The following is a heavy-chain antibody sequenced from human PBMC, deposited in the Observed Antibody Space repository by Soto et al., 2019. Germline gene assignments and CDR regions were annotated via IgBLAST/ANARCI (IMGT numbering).Heavy chain of an antibody. CDR1: GYNFNIYG. CDR2: ISAYDGKT. V-gene: IGHV1-18*01. CDR3: AIYPHEYWTSYWFDP. D-gene: IGHD3-3*01. J-gene: IGHJ5*02. Sequence: VSVKVSCKASGYNFNIYGINWVRQAPGQGLELMGWISAYDGKTTYAEKFQGRDTMTTDASTSTAYMELRSLRSDDTAVYYCAIYPHEYWTSYWFDPWGQGTLVTVSS.